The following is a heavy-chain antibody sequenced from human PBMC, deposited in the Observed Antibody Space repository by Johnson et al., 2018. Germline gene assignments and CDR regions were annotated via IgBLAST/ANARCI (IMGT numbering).Heavy chain of an antibody. CDR3: ARSQSAYYGDYVGAEYVQH. D-gene: IGHD4-17*01. CDR1: GFIFSSYG. J-gene: IGHJ1*01. CDR2: IWYDGSDK. V-gene: IGHV3-33*01. Sequence: QVQLVQSGGGVVQPGRSLRLSCAAAGFIFSSYGMHWVRQAPGKGLEWVAFIWYDGSDKNYGDSVKGRFTISRDNSKKTLYLRMNSLRAEDTAVYYCARSQSAYYGDYVGAEYVQHWGQGTLVTVSS.